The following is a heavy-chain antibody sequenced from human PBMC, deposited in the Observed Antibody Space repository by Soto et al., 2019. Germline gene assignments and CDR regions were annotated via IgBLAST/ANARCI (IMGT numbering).Heavy chain of an antibody. V-gene: IGHV4-34*01. CDR2: INHSGST. Sequence: QVQLQQWGAGLLKPSETLSLTCAVYGGSFSGYYWSWIRQPPGKGLEWIGVINHSGSTNYNPSLKSRVTISVDTSKNQFSLKLSSVTAADTAVYYCARGRFFDSPGYSYGWDFDYWGQGTLVTVSS. D-gene: IGHD5-18*01. CDR3: ARGRFFDSPGYSYGWDFDY. J-gene: IGHJ4*02. CDR1: GGSFSGYY.